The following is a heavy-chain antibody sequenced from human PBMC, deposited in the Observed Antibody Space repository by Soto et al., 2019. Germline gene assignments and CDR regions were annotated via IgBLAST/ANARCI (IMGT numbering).Heavy chain of an antibody. V-gene: IGHV3-23*01. J-gene: IGHJ6*02. CDR1: GFTFSTYS. CDR3: AKGRSYYYYYGVDV. Sequence: GGSLRLSCAASGFTFSTYSMNWVRQAPGRGLEWVSDIIDSGGSTYYADSVKGRFTISRDNSKSTLYLQMNSLRAEDTALYYCAKGRSYYYYYGVDVWGQGTTVTVSS. CDR2: IIDSGGST.